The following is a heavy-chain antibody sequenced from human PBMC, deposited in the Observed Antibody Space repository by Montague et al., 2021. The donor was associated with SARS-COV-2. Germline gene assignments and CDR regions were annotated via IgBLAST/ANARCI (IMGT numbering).Heavy chain of an antibody. J-gene: IGHJ4*02. Sequence: QSGAEVKKPVESLRISCKVSGYIFISHWITWVRQMPGKGLEWMGRIDPRDSYTNYSPSFQGHVSISVDKSISTAYLQWSSLKASDTAMYYCARRGRPYSGYTTGYFDYWGQGTLVTVSS. D-gene: IGHD5-12*01. CDR2: IDPRDSYT. CDR3: ARRGRPYSGYTTGYFDY. V-gene: IGHV5-10-1*01. CDR1: GYIFISHW.